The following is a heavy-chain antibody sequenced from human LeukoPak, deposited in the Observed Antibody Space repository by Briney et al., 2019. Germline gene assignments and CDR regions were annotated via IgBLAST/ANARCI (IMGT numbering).Heavy chain of an antibody. CDR3: ARVAGYSSGWYAFDY. D-gene: IGHD6-19*01. CDR2: ISSNGGST. Sequence: PGGSLRLSCAASGFTFSSYAMHWVRQAPGKGLEYVSAISSNGGSTYYADSVKGRFTISRDNSKNTLYLQMGSLRAEDMAVYYCARVAGYSSGWYAFDYWGREPWSPSPQ. J-gene: IGHJ4*02. V-gene: IGHV3-64*02. CDR1: GFTFSSYA.